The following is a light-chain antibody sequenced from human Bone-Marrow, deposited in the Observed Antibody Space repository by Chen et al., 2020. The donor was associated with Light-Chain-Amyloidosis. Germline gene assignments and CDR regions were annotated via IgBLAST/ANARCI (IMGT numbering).Light chain of an antibody. CDR1: ILEKKY. CDR2: KDT. Sequence: SFELTQPSSVPVSPGQTARITCSGEILEKKYARWFQQRPGQATMLLMFKDTERPSGIPERFSGSSSGTTVTLTISGAQIDDEGDYYCYSATDNYYVFGGGTKLTVL. V-gene: IGLV3-27*01. CDR3: YSATDNYYV. J-gene: IGLJ3*02.